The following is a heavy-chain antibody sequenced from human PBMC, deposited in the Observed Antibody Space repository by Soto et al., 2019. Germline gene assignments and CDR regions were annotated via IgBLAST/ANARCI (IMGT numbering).Heavy chain of an antibody. CDR1: GFTFSTFD. CDR3: VKGNWGDY. D-gene: IGHD3-16*01. CDR2: ISVKDNRT. V-gene: IGHV3-23*01. J-gene: IGHJ4*02. Sequence: EVQILESGGGLVQPGGSLRLSCTASGFTFSTFDMTWVRQAPGKGLEWVSVISVKDNRTYYTDSVKGRFTISRDNSKNMLFLQMDSLRVDDTAVYYCVKGNWGDYWGQGTLVTVSS.